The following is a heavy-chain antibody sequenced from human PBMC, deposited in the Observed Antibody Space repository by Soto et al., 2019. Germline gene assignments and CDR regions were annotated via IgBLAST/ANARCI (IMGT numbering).Heavy chain of an antibody. D-gene: IGHD1-26*01. CDR3: ARGGGATTGDAFDI. CDR1: GYTFTSYY. V-gene: IGHV1-8*02. J-gene: IGHJ3*02. CDR2: MNPNSGNT. Sequence: ASVKVSCKASGYTFTSYYMHWVRQALGQGLEWMGWMNPNSGNTGYAQKFQGRVTMTRNTSISTAYMELSSLRSEDTAVYYCARGGGATTGDAFDIWGQGTMVTVSS.